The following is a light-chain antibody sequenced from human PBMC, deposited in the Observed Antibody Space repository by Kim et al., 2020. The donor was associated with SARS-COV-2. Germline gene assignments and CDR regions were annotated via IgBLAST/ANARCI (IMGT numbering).Light chain of an antibody. CDR3: QQSSTTPYN. J-gene: IGKJ2*01. CDR2: LTS. CDR1: QSINNF. V-gene: IGKV1-39*01. Sequence: DIQMTQSPSSLSASVCDRVTITCRASQSINNFLNWYQQKPGKAPKLLIYLTSNLESGVPSRFRGSGSGTDFTLTIASLQPEDFATYYCQQSSTTPYNFGRGTKVDIK.